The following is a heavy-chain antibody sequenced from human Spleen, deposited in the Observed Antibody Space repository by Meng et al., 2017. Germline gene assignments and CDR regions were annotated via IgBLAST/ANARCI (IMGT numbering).Heavy chain of an antibody. CDR3: ARGTYYYGSGSERALDY. CDR1: GFTFSYYA. Sequence: GESLKISCAASGFTFSYYAMHWVRQAPGKGLEWVAVISYDGSNKFYADSVKGRFTISRDNSKNTLYLQMNSLRAEDTAVYYCARGTYYYGSGSERALDYWGQGTLVTVSS. J-gene: IGHJ4*02. D-gene: IGHD3-10*01. CDR2: ISYDGSNK. V-gene: IGHV3-30*04.